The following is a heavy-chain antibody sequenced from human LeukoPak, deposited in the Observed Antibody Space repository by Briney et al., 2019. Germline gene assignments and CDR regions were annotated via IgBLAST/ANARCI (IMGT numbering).Heavy chain of an antibody. CDR1: GFTFSSYA. CDR3: AKGDGRDSSGFDY. Sequence: GGSLRLSCAASGFTFSSYAMSWVRQAPGKGLEWVSAISGSGGSTYYADSVKGRFTISRDNSKNTLYLQMNSLGAEDTAVYYCAKGDGRDSSGFDYWGQGTLVTVSS. V-gene: IGHV3-23*01. D-gene: IGHD3-22*01. J-gene: IGHJ4*02. CDR2: ISGSGGST.